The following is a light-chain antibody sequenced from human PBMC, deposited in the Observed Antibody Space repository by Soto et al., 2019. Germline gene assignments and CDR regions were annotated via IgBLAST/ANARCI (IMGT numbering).Light chain of an antibody. CDR3: QTWGTGPWV. J-gene: IGLJ3*02. V-gene: IGLV4-69*01. Sequence: QPVLTQSPSASASLGASVKLTCTLSSGHSSYAIAWHQQQPEKGPRYLMKLNSDGSHSKGDGIPDRFSGSSSGAERYLTISSLQSEDDAYYYCQTWGTGPWVFGGGTKLTVL. CDR1: SGHSSYA. CDR2: LNSDGSH.